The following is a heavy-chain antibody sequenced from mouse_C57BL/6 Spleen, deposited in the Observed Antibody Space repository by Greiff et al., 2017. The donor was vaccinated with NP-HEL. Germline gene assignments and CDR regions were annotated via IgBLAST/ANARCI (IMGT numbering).Heavy chain of an antibody. J-gene: IGHJ2*01. V-gene: IGHV1-82*01. CDR1: GYAFSSSW. CDR3: TRRIASVVEYYFGD. Sequence: QVQLQQSGPELVKPGASVKISCKASGYAFSSSWMNWVKQRPGKGLEWIGRIYPGDGDTNYNGKFKGKATLTADKSSSTAYMQLSSLTSEDSAVYFCTRRIASVVEYYFGDWGKGATLAVSS. D-gene: IGHD1-1*01. CDR2: IYPGDGDT.